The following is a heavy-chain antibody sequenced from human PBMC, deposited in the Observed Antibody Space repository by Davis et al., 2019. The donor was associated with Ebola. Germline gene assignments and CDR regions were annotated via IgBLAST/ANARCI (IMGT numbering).Heavy chain of an antibody. CDR2: ISWNSGSI. V-gene: IGHV3-9*01. Sequence: SLKISCAASGFTFDDYAMHWVRQAPGKGLEWVSGISWNSGSIGYADSVKGRFTISRDNAKNSLYLQMNSLRDEDTAVYYCARDTYDPLMDYYYGMDVWGQGTTVTVSS. J-gene: IGHJ6*02. CDR3: ARDTYDPLMDYYYGMDV. CDR1: GFTFDDYA. D-gene: IGHD1-1*01.